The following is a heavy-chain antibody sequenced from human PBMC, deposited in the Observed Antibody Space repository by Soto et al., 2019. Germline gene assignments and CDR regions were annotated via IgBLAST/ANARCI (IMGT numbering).Heavy chain of an antibody. CDR2: INPNGGST. CDR1: ADTFTRYY. J-gene: IGHJ4*02. D-gene: IGHD2-15*01. V-gene: IGHV1-46*01. CDR3: ARGGSDY. Sequence: ASVKVSWKTPADTFTRYYIHWVRQATGHGLEWMGIINPNGGSTRFAQTFQVRVTMTTDTSTSTAYMELRSLRSDDTAVYYCARGGSDYCGQGNLVSGSS.